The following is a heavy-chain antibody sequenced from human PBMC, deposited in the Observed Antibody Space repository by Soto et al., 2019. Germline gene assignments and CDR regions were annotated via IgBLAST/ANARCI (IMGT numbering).Heavy chain of an antibody. CDR2: IYSGGPT. Sequence: GGSLRLSCAASGFTVSSYYMSWVRQAPGKGLEWVSVIYSGGPTYYADSVKGRFTISRDNSKNTLYLQMNSLRAEDTAIYYCARGKQLVFRFDPWGQGTLVTVSS. J-gene: IGHJ5*02. CDR3: ARGKQLVFRFDP. D-gene: IGHD6-6*01. V-gene: IGHV3-66*01. CDR1: GFTVSSYY.